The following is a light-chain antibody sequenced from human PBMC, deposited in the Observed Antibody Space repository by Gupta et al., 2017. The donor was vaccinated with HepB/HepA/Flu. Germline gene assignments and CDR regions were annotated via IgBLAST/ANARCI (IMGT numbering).Light chain of an antibody. Sequence: SYVLTQPPSVSVAPGTTARITCGGNNIGSKSVHWYQQKPGQAPVLVIYYDSDRPSGIPERFSGSNSGNTATLTISRVEAGDEADYYCQVWDSSSDPLYVFGTGTKVTVL. J-gene: IGLJ1*01. V-gene: IGLV3-21*04. CDR2: YDS. CDR3: QVWDSSSDPLYV. CDR1: NIGSKS.